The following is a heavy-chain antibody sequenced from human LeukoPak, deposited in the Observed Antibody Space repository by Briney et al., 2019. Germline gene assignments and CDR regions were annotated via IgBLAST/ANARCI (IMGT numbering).Heavy chain of an antibody. CDR2: IYYSGST. Sequence: SETLSLTCTVSGGSISSYYWSWIRQPPGKGLEWIGYIYYSGSTNYNPSLKSRVTISVDTSKNQFSLKLSSVTAADTAVYYCAREGPTVTTAVVDYWGQGTLVTVSS. CDR1: GGSISSYY. V-gene: IGHV4-59*12. CDR3: AREGPTVTTAVVDY. J-gene: IGHJ4*02. D-gene: IGHD4-17*01.